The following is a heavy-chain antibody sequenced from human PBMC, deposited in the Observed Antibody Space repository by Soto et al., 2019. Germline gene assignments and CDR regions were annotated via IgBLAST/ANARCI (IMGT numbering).Heavy chain of an antibody. V-gene: IGHV3-13*01. Sequence: GGSLRLSCAASGFTFSNYDMHWVRQLTGKGLEWVSGITTAGDTYYAGSVKGRFTISREKAKNSLYLQMNSLTAGDTALYYCARELHGGSYGMDVWGQGTTVTVSS. CDR2: ITTAGDT. CDR3: ARELHGGSYGMDV. J-gene: IGHJ6*02. CDR1: GFTFSNYD.